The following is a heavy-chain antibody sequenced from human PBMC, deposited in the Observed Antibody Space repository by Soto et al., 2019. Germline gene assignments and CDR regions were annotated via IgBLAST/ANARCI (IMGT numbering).Heavy chain of an antibody. CDR2: MNPNTGNT. Sequence: QVQLVQSGAEVKKPGASVKVSCKASGYTFTSYDINWVRQATGQGLEWMGWMNPNTGNTGFAQRFQGRVTMTSNASISTAYMERSSLRSEDTDVYDCARLYCLSTSCLSREDVGGQGTTVTVSS. CDR1: GYTFTSYD. J-gene: IGHJ6*02. V-gene: IGHV1-8*01. D-gene: IGHD2-2*01. CDR3: ARLYCLSTSCLSREDV.